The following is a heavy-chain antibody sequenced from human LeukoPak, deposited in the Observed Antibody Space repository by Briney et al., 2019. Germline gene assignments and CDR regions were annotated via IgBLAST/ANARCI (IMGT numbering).Heavy chain of an antibody. Sequence: ASVKVPCKASGYTFTSYGISWVRQAPGRGLEWMGWISGYNGNTNYAQKLQGRVTMTTDTSTSTAYMELRSLRSDDTAVYYCARSRMDYYDSSGPTPFDYWGQGTLVTVSS. CDR1: GYTFTSYG. D-gene: IGHD3-22*01. CDR2: ISGYNGNT. CDR3: ARSRMDYYDSSGPTPFDY. J-gene: IGHJ4*02. V-gene: IGHV1-18*01.